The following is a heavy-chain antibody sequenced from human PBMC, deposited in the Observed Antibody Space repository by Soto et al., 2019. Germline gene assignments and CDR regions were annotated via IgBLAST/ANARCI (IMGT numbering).Heavy chain of an antibody. CDR1: GFRFSSKA. Sequence: EVQLLESGGGLVQPGGSLRLSCAASGFRFSSKAMSWVRQAPGKGLEWVSIISGSGSSTYYTDSLKGRFTISRDNSKNVVYLEMNYLRAEDTAVYYCAKENGFQFVNFGASGFDYWGQGSLVCVSS. CDR3: AKENGFQFVNFGASGFDY. D-gene: IGHD6-6*01. J-gene: IGHJ4*02. CDR2: ISGSGSST. V-gene: IGHV3-23*01.